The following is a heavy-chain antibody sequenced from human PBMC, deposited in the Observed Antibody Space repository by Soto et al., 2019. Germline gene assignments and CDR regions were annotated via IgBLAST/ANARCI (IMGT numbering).Heavy chain of an antibody. J-gene: IGHJ5*02. Sequence: SETLSLTCTASGGSITSSSHFWGWVRQPPGKGLEWIGTIYFTGNTYYTPSLKSRLTMSIDTSKNEFSLRLNSVTAADTAVYYCAGQTFTIAADSYGRSNWFDPWGPGTLVTVSS. CDR1: GGSITSSSHF. CDR2: IYFTGNT. D-gene: IGHD3-9*01. CDR3: AGQTFTIAADSYGRSNWFDP. V-gene: IGHV4-39*01.